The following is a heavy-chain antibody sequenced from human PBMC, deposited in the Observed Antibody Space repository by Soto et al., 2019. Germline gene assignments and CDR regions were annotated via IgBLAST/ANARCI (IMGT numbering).Heavy chain of an antibody. J-gene: IGHJ5*02. Sequence: SETLSLTCTASGGSITSSSHFWGWVRQPPGKGLEWIGTIYFTGNTYYTPSLKSRLTMSIDTSKNEFSLRLNSVTAADTAVYYCAGQTFTIAADSYGRSNWFDPWGPGTLVTVSS. CDR1: GGSITSSSHF. CDR2: IYFTGNT. D-gene: IGHD3-9*01. CDR3: AGQTFTIAADSYGRSNWFDP. V-gene: IGHV4-39*01.